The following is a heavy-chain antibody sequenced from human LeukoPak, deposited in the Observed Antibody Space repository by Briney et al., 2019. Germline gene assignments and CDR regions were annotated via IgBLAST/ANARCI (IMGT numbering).Heavy chain of an antibody. D-gene: IGHD6-19*01. CDR1: GFTFTSYS. V-gene: IGHV3-23*01. J-gene: IGHJ4*02. Sequence: GGSLRLSCAASGFTFTSYSMNWVRQAPGKGLEWVSTISGSGGSTYYADSVKGRFTISRDNSKNTLYLQMNSLRAEGTAVYYCAKESSGWYSDYWGQGTLVTVSS. CDR2: ISGSGGST. CDR3: AKESSGWYSDY.